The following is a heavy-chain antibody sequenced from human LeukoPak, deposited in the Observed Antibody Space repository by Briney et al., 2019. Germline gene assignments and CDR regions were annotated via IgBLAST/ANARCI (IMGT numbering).Heavy chain of an antibody. CDR2: IKQDGSEK. V-gene: IGHV3-7*03. CDR3: VRDCSSASLSSGCYYAMDV. CDR1: GFTFNDYW. D-gene: IGHD2-2*01. Sequence: PGRSLRLSCAASGFTFNDYWMTWVRQAPGKGLKWVPHIKQDGSEKYYVDSLKGRFTISRDNAKNSLFLQMNSLRAEDTAVYYCVRDCSSASLSSGCYYAMDVWGKGTTVTVSS. J-gene: IGHJ6*04.